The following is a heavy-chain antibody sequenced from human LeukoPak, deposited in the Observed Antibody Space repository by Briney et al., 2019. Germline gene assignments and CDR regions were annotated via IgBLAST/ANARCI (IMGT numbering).Heavy chain of an antibody. CDR2: INHSGST. D-gene: IGHD6-13*01. CDR3: ARTYSSIGYYYYGMDV. Sequence: SETLSLTCAVYGGSFSGYYWSWIRQPPGKGLEWGGEINHSGSTNYNPSLKSRVTISVDTSKNQFSLKLSSVTAADTAVYYCARTYSSIGYYYYGMDVWGQGTTVTVS. J-gene: IGHJ6*02. V-gene: IGHV4-34*01. CDR1: GGSFSGYY.